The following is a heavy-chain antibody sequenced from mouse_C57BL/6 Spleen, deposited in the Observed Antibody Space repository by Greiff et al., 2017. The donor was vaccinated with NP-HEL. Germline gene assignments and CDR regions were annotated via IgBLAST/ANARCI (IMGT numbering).Heavy chain of an antibody. D-gene: IGHD2-5*01. V-gene: IGHV5-12*01. CDR1: GFTFSDYY. Sequence: EVQLVESGGGLVQPGGSLKLSCAASGFTFSDYYMYWVRQTPEKRLEWVAYISNGGGSTYYPDTVKGRFTISRDNAKNTLYLQMSRLKSEDTAMYYCARNSNYAFAYWGQRTLVTVSA. CDR2: ISNGGGST. CDR3: ARNSNYAFAY. J-gene: IGHJ3*01.